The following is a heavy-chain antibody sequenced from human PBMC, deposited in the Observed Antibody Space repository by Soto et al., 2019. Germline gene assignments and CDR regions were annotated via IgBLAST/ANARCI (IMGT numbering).Heavy chain of an antibody. Sequence: QVQLVQSGAEEKKPGASVKVSCKASGYTFTSYAMHWVRQAPGQRLEWMGWINVGNGNTKYSQKFQGRVTITRDTSASTAYVELSSLRSEDTAVYYCATSHRGYDSPYYYGMDVWGQGATVTVYS. CDR3: ATSHRGYDSPYYYGMDV. J-gene: IGHJ6*02. CDR2: INVGNGNT. CDR1: GYTFTSYA. V-gene: IGHV1-3*05. D-gene: IGHD5-12*01.